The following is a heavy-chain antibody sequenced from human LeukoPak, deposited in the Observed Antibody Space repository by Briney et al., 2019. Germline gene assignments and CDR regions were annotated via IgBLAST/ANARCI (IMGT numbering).Heavy chain of an antibody. CDR3: ARGQLLYYFDY. CDR1: GGTFSSYA. V-gene: IGHV1-18*01. Sequence: ASVKVSCKASGGTFSSYAISWVRQAPGQGLEWMGWISAYNGNTNYAQKLQGRVTMTTDTSTSTAYMELRSLRSDDTAVYYCARGQLLYYFDYWGQGTLVTVSS. J-gene: IGHJ4*02. D-gene: IGHD2-2*01. CDR2: ISAYNGNT.